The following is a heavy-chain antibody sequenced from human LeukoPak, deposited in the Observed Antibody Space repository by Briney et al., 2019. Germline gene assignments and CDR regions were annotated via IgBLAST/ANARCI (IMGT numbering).Heavy chain of an antibody. D-gene: IGHD1-26*01. V-gene: IGHV4-61*01. CDR2: IYYSGST. J-gene: IGHJ4*02. CDR1: GGSVSSGSYY. CDR3: ARDSGSSAYFDY. Sequence: PSETLSLTCTVSGGSVSSGSYYWSWIRQPPGKGLGWIGYIYYSGSTNYNPSLKSRVTISVDTSKNQFSLKLSSVTAADTAVYYCARDSGSSAYFDYWGQGTLVTVSS.